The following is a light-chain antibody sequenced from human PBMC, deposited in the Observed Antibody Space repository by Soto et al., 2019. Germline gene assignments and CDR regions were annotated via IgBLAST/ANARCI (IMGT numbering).Light chain of an antibody. V-gene: IGKV3-11*01. Sequence: EVVLTQSPDTLSLSPGEIATLSCRASQSVGPTLFWYQQKPGRATRLLIYDVFKKAAGVPARFSTSVSGTDFTLTSSNLEAEECASYHSQQRNKWPPTFGGGTKLEIK. J-gene: IGKJ4*01. CDR2: DVF. CDR1: QSVGPT. CDR3: QQRNKWPPT.